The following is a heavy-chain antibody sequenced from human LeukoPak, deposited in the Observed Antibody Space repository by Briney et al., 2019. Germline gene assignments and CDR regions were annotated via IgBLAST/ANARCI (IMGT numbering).Heavy chain of an antibody. CDR1: GGSFSGYY. CDR2: INHSGST. CDR3: ARLGVSGYRI. V-gene: IGHV4-34*01. J-gene: IGHJ3*02. Sequence: SETLSLTCAVYGGSFSGYYWSWIRQPPGKGLEWSGEINHSGSTNYNPSLKSRATISVDTSRNQFSLRLSSVTAAASAVYYGARLGVSGYRIWGQGTMVTASS. D-gene: IGHD5-12*01.